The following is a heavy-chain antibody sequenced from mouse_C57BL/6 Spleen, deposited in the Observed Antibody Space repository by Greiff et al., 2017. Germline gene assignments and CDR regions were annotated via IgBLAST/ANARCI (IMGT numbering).Heavy chain of an antibody. V-gene: IGHV14-3*01. CDR3: ARGAYGSHWYFDV. D-gene: IGHD1-1*01. CDR1: GFNIKNTY. Sequence: EVQLQQSVAELVRPGASVKLSCTASGFNIKNTYMHWVKQRPEQGLEWIGRIDPANGNTTYAPKFQGKDTITADTSSNTAYLQLSSLTSEDTAIYYCARGAYGSHWYFDVWGTGTTVTVSS. CDR2: IDPANGNT. J-gene: IGHJ1*03.